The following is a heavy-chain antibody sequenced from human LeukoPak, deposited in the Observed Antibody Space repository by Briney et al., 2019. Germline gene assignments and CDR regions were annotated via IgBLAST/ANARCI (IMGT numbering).Heavy chain of an antibody. CDR3: AKERGRGGSGSYPFDY. Sequence: PGGSLRLPCAASGFTFSSYGMHWVRQAPGRGLEWVALISYDGSNKYYADSVKGRFTISRDNSKNTLYLQMNSLRAEDTAVYYCAKERGRGGSGSYPFDYWGQGTLVTVSS. V-gene: IGHV3-30*18. J-gene: IGHJ4*02. CDR1: GFTFSSYG. D-gene: IGHD3-10*01. CDR2: ISYDGSNK.